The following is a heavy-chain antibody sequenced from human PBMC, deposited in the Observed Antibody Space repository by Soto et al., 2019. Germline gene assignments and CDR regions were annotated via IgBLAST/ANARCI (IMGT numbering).Heavy chain of an antibody. CDR2: ISGSGGST. D-gene: IGHD2-8*01. J-gene: IGHJ4*02. CDR3: AKDSRSLMGLIDY. Sequence: PGGSLRLSCAASGFTFSSYAMSWVRQAPGKGLEWVSAISGSGGSTYYADSVKGRCTISRDNSKNTLYLRMNSLRAEDTAVYYCAKDSRSLMGLIDYSGQATLVTVSS. CDR1: GFTFSSYA. V-gene: IGHV3-23*01.